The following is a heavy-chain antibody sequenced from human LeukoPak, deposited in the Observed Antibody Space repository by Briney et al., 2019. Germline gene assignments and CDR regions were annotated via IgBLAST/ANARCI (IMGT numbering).Heavy chain of an antibody. V-gene: IGHV1-69*13. D-gene: IGHD3-10*01. CDR3: ARDDYYGSGKYFQH. CDR1: GGTFSSYA. J-gene: IGHJ1*01. Sequence: GASVKVSCKASGGTFSSYAISWVRQAPGQGLEWMGGIIPFFGTPNYAQKFQGRVTITADESTRTAYMELSSLRSEDTAVYYCARDDYYGSGKYFQHWGQGTLVTVSS. CDR2: IIPFFGTP.